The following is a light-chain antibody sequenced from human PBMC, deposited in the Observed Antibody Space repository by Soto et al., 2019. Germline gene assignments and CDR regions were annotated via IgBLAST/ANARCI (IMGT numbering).Light chain of an antibody. CDR3: QHYNSYSEA. V-gene: IGKV1-5*01. CDR2: SAS. J-gene: IGKJ1*01. CDR1: QYISTY. Sequence: DIQMTQSPSSLSASVGDRVTITCRASQYISTYLNWYRQKSGKAPEVLIYSASTLQSGVPSRFSGSGSGTVFTLTISSLQPDDFATYYCQHYNSYSEAFGQGTKVDI.